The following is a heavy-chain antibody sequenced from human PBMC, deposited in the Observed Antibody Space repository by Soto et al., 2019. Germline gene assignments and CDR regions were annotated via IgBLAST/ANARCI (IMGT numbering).Heavy chain of an antibody. CDR3: ARESGGYDSSTRYGLDV. CDR1: GGSISSVGHY. J-gene: IGHJ6*02. CDR2: IYHSGST. D-gene: IGHD6-25*01. V-gene: IGHV4-31*03. Sequence: SETLSLTCSVSGGSISSVGHYWTWIRQQPGKGLEWIGYIYHSGSTDYNPSLKSRVTISVDRSKNQFSLNLSSVTAADTAIYYCARESGGYDSSTRYGLDVWGQGTTVT.